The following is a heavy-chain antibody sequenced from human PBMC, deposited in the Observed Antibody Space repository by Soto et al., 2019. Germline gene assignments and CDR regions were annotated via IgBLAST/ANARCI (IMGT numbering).Heavy chain of an antibody. Sequence: EVQLVESGGGLVQPGGSLRLSCAASGFTLSNYWMSWVRKAPGNGLEWVANINQNGRDKYYVDSMKGRFTISRDNAKELLYRQMNSLRAEDTAVYYCAREPTTAVVNYGMDVWGQGTTVTVSS. CDR2: INQNGRDK. D-gene: IGHD6-13*01. CDR3: AREPTTAVVNYGMDV. V-gene: IGHV3-7*01. J-gene: IGHJ6*02. CDR1: GFTLSNYW.